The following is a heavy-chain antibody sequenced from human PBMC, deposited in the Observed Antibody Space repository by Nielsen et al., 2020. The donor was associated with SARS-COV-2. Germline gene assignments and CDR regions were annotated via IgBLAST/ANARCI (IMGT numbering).Heavy chain of an antibody. V-gene: IGHV4-59*13. CDR2: IYYSGNT. CDR3: ARDDDNWGSLAY. CDR1: GGSITTYY. Sequence: SETLSLTCAVSGGSITTYYWHGIRQSPGKGLEGIGDIYYSGNTNYNPSLKSRVTISVDTSKNQFSLKLSSVTAADTAVYYCARDDDNWGSLAYWGQGTLVTVSS. D-gene: IGHD7-27*01. J-gene: IGHJ4*02.